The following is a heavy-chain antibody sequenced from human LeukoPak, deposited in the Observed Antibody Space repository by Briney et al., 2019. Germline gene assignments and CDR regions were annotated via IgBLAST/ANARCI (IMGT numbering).Heavy chain of an antibody. CDR3: AKAHCSSTSCSRADN. CDR1: GFTLSSYW. D-gene: IGHD2-2*01. V-gene: IGHV3-23*01. CDR2: IDGSGGTT. J-gene: IGHJ4*02. Sequence: GGSPRLSCEASGFTLSSYWVHWVRQGPGKGLEWVSAIDGSGGTTFYADSVKGRVTISRVQSTNTVYLQMNSLRADDTAVYYCAKAHCSSTSCSRADNWGQGTLVTVSS.